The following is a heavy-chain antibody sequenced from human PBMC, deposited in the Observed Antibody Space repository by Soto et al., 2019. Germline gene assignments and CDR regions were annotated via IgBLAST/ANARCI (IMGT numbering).Heavy chain of an antibody. CDR1: GYAFTSYG. CDR2: ITAYNGNT. D-gene: IGHD3-10*01. V-gene: IGHV1-18*01. CDR3: ARLSNYYGSGNNYYYYMDV. J-gene: IGHJ6*03. Sequence: ASVKVSCKASGYAFTSYGMSWVRQAPGQGLEWMGWITAYNGNTNYAQKFQGRVTMTTDTSTSTAYMELRSLRSDDTAVYYCARLSNYYGSGNNYYYYMDVWGKGTTVTVSS.